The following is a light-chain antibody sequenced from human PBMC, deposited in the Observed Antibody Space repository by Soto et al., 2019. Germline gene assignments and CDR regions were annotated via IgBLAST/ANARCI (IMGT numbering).Light chain of an antibody. CDR3: QQRSNWPPRIT. J-gene: IGKJ3*01. CDR1: QSVSSY. V-gene: IGKV3-11*01. CDR2: DAS. Sequence: EIVLTQSPATLSLSPGERATLSCRASQSVSSYLAWYQQKPGQAPRLLIYDASNRATGIPARFSGSGSGTDFILTISSLEPEDFAVYYCQQRSNWPPRITFGPGTKVDIK.